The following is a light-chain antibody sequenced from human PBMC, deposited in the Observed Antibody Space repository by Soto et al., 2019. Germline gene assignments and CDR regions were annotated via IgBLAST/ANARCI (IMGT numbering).Light chain of an antibody. Sequence: DIQMTQSPSSLSASVGDRVTITCRASRSITGYLNWYQQKPGKVPKLLIYAASTLQSGVPSRFSGSGSGTDFTLTLSSLQAEDSATYYCQQSFIAPWTFGQGTKVDIK. CDR2: AAS. V-gene: IGKV1-39*01. CDR3: QQSFIAPWT. J-gene: IGKJ1*01. CDR1: RSITGY.